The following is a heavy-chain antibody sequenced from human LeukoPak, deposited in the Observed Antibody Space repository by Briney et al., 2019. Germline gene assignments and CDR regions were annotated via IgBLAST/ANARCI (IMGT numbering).Heavy chain of an antibody. CDR3: ARDYDSSGYYGN. J-gene: IGHJ4*02. CDR1: GFTFSSYA. Sequence: QPGRSLRLSCAASGFTFSSYAMHWVRQAPGKGLEWVAVISYDGSNKYYADSAKGRFTISRDNSKNTLYLQMDRLRAEDTAVYYCARDYDSSGYYGNWGQGTLVTVSS. CDR2: ISYDGSNK. D-gene: IGHD3-22*01. V-gene: IGHV3-30-3*01.